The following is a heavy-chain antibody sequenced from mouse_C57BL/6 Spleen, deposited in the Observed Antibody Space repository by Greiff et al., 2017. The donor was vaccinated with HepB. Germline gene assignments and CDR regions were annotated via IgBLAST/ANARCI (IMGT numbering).Heavy chain of an antibody. J-gene: IGHJ4*01. Sequence: EVQLQQSGPELVKPGASVKIPCKASGYTFTDYNMDWVKQSHGKSLEWIGDINPNNGGTIYNQKFKGKATLTVDKSSSTAYMELRSLTSEDTAVYYCARVGTTVVAPYAMDYWGQGTSVTVSS. V-gene: IGHV1-18*01. CDR3: ARVGTTVVAPYAMDY. CDR1: GYTFTDYN. CDR2: INPNNGGT. D-gene: IGHD1-1*01.